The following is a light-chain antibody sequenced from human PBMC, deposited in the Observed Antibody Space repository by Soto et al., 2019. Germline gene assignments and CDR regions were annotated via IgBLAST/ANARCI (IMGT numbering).Light chain of an antibody. V-gene: IGLV2-14*03. CDR1: DSDVGAYNY. J-gene: IGLJ1*01. CDR3: ASYTSSSTYSV. Sequence: QSALTQPASVSGSPGQSITISCTGTDSDVGAYNYVSWYQHHPGKAPKLVIHDVTNRPSGVSNRFSGSKSGNTASLIISGLQTEDEADYYCASYTSSSTYSVFGTGTKVTVL. CDR2: DVT.